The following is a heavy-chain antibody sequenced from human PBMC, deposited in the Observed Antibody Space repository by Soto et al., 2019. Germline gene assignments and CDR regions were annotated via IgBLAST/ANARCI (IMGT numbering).Heavy chain of an antibody. V-gene: IGHV4-39*01. CDR2: IYYSGST. Sequence: SETLSLTCTVSGGSISSSSYYWGWIRQPPGKGLEWIGSIYYSGSTYYNPSLKSRVTISVDTSKNQFSLKLSSVTAADTAVYYCARHSHYGDERIDYWGQGTLVTVSS. D-gene: IGHD4-17*01. J-gene: IGHJ4*02. CDR1: GGSISSSSYY. CDR3: ARHSHYGDERIDY.